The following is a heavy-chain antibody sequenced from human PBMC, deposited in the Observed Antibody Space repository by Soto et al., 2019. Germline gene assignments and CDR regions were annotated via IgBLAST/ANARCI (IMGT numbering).Heavy chain of an antibody. D-gene: IGHD2-15*01. V-gene: IGHV3-21*01. CDR1: GFTFSSHA. J-gene: IGHJ3*02. CDR2: ISSSSSYI. CDR3: ARNVRWYDAFDI. Sequence: GSLRLSCTASGFTFSSHAMTWVRQAPGKGLEWVSSISSSSSYIYYADSVKGRFTISRDNAKNSLYLQMNSLRAEDTAVYYCARNVRWYDAFDIWGQGTMVTVSS.